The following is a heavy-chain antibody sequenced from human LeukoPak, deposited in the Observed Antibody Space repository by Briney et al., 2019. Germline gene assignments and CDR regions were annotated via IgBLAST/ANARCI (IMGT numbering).Heavy chain of an antibody. J-gene: IGHJ4*02. CDR1: GFTFSSYA. CDR3: AKGPAQHYDFWSSNYFDY. V-gene: IGHV3-23*01. CDR2: ISGSGGST. D-gene: IGHD3-3*01. Sequence: GGSLRLSCAASGFTFSSYAMSWVRQAPGKGLEWVSAISGSGGSTCYADSVKGRFTISRDNSKNTLYLQMNSLRAEDTAVYYCAKGPAQHYDFWSSNYFDYWGQGTLVTVSS.